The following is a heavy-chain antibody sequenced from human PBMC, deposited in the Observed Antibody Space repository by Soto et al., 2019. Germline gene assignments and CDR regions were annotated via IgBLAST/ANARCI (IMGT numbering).Heavy chain of an antibody. CDR1: WFTFTSSA. CDR2: IVVGSGNT. J-gene: IGHJ4*02. Sequence: SVNASWNSSWFTFTSSALQWVRQARGQRLEWIGWIVVGSGNTNYAQKFQERVTITRDMSTSTAYMELSSLRSEDTAVYYCAAAIVGAAASLDYWGQGTPVTVSS. V-gene: IGHV1-58*01. D-gene: IGHD1-26*01. CDR3: AAAIVGAAASLDY.